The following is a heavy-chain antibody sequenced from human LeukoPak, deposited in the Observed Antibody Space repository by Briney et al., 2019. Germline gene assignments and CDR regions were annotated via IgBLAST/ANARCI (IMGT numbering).Heavy chain of an antibody. J-gene: IGHJ2*01. CDR1: GYSFTDYY. CDR2: INPNNGDT. Sequence: GASVKLSCKASGYSFTDYYIHWVRQAPGQGLEWMGWINPNNGDTHSAQNFQGRVTTTRDTSISTVYMELRRLRSDDSVVYYCARVRYTSDWSWYFDLWGRGTLVTVSS. CDR3: ARVRYTSDWSWYFDL. D-gene: IGHD6-19*01. V-gene: IGHV1-2*02.